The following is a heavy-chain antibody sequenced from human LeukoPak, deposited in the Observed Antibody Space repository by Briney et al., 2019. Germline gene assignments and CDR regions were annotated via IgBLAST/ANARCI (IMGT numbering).Heavy chain of an antibody. CDR3: ARDHGRGSGSYYYYYYMDV. D-gene: IGHD3-10*01. V-gene: IGHV4-34*01. CDR2: INHSGST. CDR1: GGSFSGYY. Sequence: SETLSLTCAVYGGSFSGYYWSWIRQPPGKGLEWIGEINHSGSTNYNPSLKSRVTISVDTSKNQFSLKLSSVTAADTAVYYCARDHGRGSGSYYYYYYMDVWGKGTTVTISS. J-gene: IGHJ6*03.